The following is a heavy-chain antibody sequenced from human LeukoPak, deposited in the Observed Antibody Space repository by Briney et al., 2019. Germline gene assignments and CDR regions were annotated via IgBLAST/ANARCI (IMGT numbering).Heavy chain of an antibody. V-gene: IGHV3-21*01. J-gene: IGHJ4*02. CDR3: ARDRRGDYYDSSGYHPFDY. CDR2: ISSSSSYI. CDR1: GFTFSSYS. D-gene: IGHD3-22*01. Sequence: GGSLRLSCAASGFTFSSYSMNWVRQAPGKGLEWVSSISSSSSYIYYADSVKGRFTISRDNAKNSLYLQMNSLRAEDTAVYYCARDRRGDYYDSSGYHPFDYWGQGTLVTVSS.